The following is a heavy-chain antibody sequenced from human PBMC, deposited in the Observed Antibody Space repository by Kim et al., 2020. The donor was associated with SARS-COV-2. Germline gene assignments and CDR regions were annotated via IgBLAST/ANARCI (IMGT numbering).Heavy chain of an antibody. J-gene: IGHJ3*02. Sequence: TYYAGSVKSRFTISRDNSKNTLYLQMNSLRADDTALYYCAKDRPGGDAFDIWGQGTTVTVSS. V-gene: IGHV3-23*01. CDR2: T. D-gene: IGHD3-16*01. CDR3: AKDRPGGDAFDI.